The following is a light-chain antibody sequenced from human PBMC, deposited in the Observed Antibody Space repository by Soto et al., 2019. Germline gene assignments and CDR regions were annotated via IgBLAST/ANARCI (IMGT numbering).Light chain of an antibody. J-gene: IGKJ4*01. CDR2: AAS. Sequence: DIQLTQSPSFLSASVGDRVTITCRASQGSISYFAWYQQKPGIAPKMLIYAASTLQSGVPSRFRGSGSGTEFTLTISSLQPEDVATYYCQQLNSYPATFGGGTKVEIK. V-gene: IGKV1-9*01. CDR1: QGSISY. CDR3: QQLNSYPAT.